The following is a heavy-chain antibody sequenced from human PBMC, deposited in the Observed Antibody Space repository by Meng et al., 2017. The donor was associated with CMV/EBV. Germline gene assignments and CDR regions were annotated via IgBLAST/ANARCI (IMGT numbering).Heavy chain of an antibody. CDR2: IYYSGST. CDR1: AGSVSSGSYY. Sequence: SETLSLTCTVSAGSVSSGSYYWSWTRQPPGKGLEWIGYIYYSGSTNYNPSLKSRVTISVDTSKNQFPLKLGSVTAADTAVYYCATHILANYYDSSGYVYWGQGTLVTVSS. V-gene: IGHV4-61*01. J-gene: IGHJ4*02. CDR3: ATHILANYYDSSGYVY. D-gene: IGHD3-22*01.